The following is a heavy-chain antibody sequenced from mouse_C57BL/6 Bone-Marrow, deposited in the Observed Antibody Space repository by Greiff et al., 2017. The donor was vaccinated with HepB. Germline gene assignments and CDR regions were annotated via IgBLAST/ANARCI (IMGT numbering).Heavy chain of an antibody. CDR1: GYTFTSYW. CDR2: IYPGSGST. CDR3: ARRITTVYYYAMDY. V-gene: IGHV1-55*01. D-gene: IGHD1-1*01. J-gene: IGHJ4*01. Sequence: QVQLQQPGAELVKPGASVKMSCKASGYTFTSYWITWVKQRPGQGLEWIGDIYPGSGSTNYNEKLKSKATLTVDTSSSTAYMQLSILTSEDSAVYYCARRITTVYYYAMDYWGQGTSVTVSS.